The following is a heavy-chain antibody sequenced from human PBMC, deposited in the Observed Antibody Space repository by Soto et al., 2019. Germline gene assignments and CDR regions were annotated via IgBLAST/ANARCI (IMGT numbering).Heavy chain of an antibody. CDR2: ISYDGSNT. D-gene: IGHD1-1*01. J-gene: IGHJ4*02. CDR1: GFTFSSCP. V-gene: IGHV3-33*08. Sequence: VQLLESGGGLVQPGGSLRLSCGASGFTFSSCPMSWVRQAPGKGLEWVAIISYDGSNTYYADSVKGRFTISRDNSRNTLYLQMNSLRAEDTAVYYCARDLLGSTGHFDYWGQGTLVTVSS. CDR3: ARDLLGSTGHFDY.